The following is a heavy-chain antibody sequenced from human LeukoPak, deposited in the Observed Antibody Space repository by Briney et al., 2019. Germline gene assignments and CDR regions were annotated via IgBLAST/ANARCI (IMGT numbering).Heavy chain of an antibody. CDR3: ARAPRSDYGDNGAFDI. CDR2: INPNSGGT. J-gene: IGHJ3*02. Sequence: GASVKVSCKASGYTFTGYYMHWVRQAPGQGLEWMGWINPNSGGTNYAQKFQGWVTMTRDTSISTAYMELSRLRSDDTAVYYCARAPRSDYGDNGAFDIWGQGTMVTVSS. D-gene: IGHD4-17*01. CDR1: GYTFTGYY. V-gene: IGHV1-2*04.